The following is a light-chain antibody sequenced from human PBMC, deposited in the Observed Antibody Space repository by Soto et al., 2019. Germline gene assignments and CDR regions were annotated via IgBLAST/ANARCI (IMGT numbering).Light chain of an antibody. V-gene: IGKV3-20*01. CDR2: GAS. J-gene: IGKJ4*01. CDR1: QTVPNNY. CDR3: QQDGSSPLT. Sequence: EIVLTQSPGTLSLSAGDGVSLSCRASQTVPNNYLAWYQQKPDQAPRLLIFGASNRATGIPDRFGGSGSGTDFTLSISSLEPEDFAVYYGQQDGSSPLTFGGGARFEVK.